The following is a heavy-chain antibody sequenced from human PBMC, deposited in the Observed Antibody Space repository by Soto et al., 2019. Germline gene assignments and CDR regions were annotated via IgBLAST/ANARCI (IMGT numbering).Heavy chain of an antibody. CDR1: DGSISSGDYY. J-gene: IGHJ6*02. CDR3: ARDRYHGRGNYYTYYYAMDV. CDR2: IYYSGTT. Sequence: SETLSLTCTVSDGSISSGDYYWSWIRQPPGKGLEWIGNIYYSGTTYYNPSLKSRVSISLDTAKNQFSLKLSSVTAADTAVYFCARDRYHGRGNYYTYYYAMDVWSQGTTATVSS. D-gene: IGHD3-10*01. V-gene: IGHV4-30-4*01.